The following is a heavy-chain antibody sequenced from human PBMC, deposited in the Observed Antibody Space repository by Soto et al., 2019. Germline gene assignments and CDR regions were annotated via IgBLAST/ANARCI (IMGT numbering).Heavy chain of an antibody. Sequence: EVQLLESGGGLVQPGGSLRLSSAASGFTFSSYAMTWVRQAPGKGLEWVSAISGSGGSTYYADSVKGRFTISRDNSKNTLYLQMNSLRAEDTAVYYCAKGLRYYDFWSGSSPGQQLVPYWGQGTRVTVSS. V-gene: IGHV3-23*01. CDR2: ISGSGGST. CDR3: AKGLRYYDFWSGSSPGQQLVPY. D-gene: IGHD3-3*01. J-gene: IGHJ4*02. CDR1: GFTFSSYA.